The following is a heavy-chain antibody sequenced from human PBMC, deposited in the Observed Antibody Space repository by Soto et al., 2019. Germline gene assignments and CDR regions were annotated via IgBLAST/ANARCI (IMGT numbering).Heavy chain of an antibody. CDR2: TYYRSKWYN. D-gene: IGHD6-25*01. CDR1: GDSVSSYSAA. J-gene: IGHJ3*02. CDR3: GRGDDAALDAFDI. V-gene: IGHV6-1*01. Sequence: SQALSLTCAISGDSVSSYSAAWNWIRQSPSRGLEWLGRTYYRSKWYNDYAASVKSRITINPVTSKNLFSLHLNPVTHVDTAANFCGRGDDAALDAFDIWGQGKMVTVSS.